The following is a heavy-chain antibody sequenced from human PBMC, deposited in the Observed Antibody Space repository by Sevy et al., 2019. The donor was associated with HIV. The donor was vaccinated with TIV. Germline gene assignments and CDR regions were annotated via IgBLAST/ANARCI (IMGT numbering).Heavy chain of an antibody. CDR1: GYTFTSYG. CDR2: ISAYNGNT. J-gene: IGHJ5*02. D-gene: IGHD1-26*01. CDR3: ARDPTIVGVKDPRNCFDP. V-gene: IGHV1-18*01. Sequence: ASVKVSCKASGYTFTSYGISWVRQAPGQGLEWMGWISAYNGNTNYAQKLQGRVTMTTDTSTSTAYMELRSLRSNDTAVYYCARDPTIVGVKDPRNCFDPWGQGTLVTVSS.